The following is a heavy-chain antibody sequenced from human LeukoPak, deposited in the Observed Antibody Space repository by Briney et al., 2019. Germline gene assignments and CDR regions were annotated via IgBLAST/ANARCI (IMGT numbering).Heavy chain of an antibody. D-gene: IGHD5-12*01. J-gene: IGHJ4*02. CDR2: IYHSGST. CDR3: ARVDRASDIVAHLDY. Sequence: SETLSLTCAVSGGSISSSNWWSWVRQPPGKGLEWIGEIYHSGSTNYNPSLKSRVTISVDKSKNQFSLKLRSVTAADTAVYYCARVDRASDIVAHLDYWGQGTLVTVSS. V-gene: IGHV4-4*02. CDR1: GGSISSSNW.